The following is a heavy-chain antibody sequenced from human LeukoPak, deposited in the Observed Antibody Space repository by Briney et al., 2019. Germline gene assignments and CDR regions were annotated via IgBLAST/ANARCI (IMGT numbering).Heavy chain of an antibody. D-gene: IGHD2-2*02. J-gene: IGHJ3*02. CDR1: GFTFSSYS. CDR2: ISSSSSYI. V-gene: IGHV3-21*01. Sequence: GGSLRLSCAASGFTFSSYSMNWVRQAPGKGLEWVSSISSSSSYIYYADSVKGRFTISRDNAKNSLYLQMNSLRAEDTAVYYCASGEIVVVPAAISPNDALDIWGQGTMGTVSS. CDR3: ASGEIVVVPAAISPNDALDI.